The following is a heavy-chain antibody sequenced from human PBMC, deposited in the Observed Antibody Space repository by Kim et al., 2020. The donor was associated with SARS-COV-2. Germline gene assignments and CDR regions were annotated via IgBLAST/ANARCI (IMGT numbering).Heavy chain of an antibody. V-gene: IGHV4-4*09. J-gene: IGHJ4*02. D-gene: IGHD1-26*01. Sequence: SRKSTVTISVDTSKHQFSLKLGSVTAADTAVYYCARSSGSYSGSFNPFDYWGQGTLVTVSS. CDR3: ARSSGSYSGSFNPFDY.